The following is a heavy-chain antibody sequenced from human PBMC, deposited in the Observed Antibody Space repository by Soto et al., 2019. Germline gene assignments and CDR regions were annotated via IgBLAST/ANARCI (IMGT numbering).Heavy chain of an antibody. CDR2: ISAYNGNT. V-gene: IGHV1-18*01. CDR1: GYTITSYG. CDR3: ARWIAVAGTVDY. Sequence: EASVKVSCKASGYTITSYGISWVRQAPGQGLEWMGWISAYNGNTNYAQKLQGRVTMTTDTSTSTAYMELRSLRSDDTAVYYCARWIAVAGTVDYWGQGTLVTVSS. D-gene: IGHD6-19*01. J-gene: IGHJ4*02.